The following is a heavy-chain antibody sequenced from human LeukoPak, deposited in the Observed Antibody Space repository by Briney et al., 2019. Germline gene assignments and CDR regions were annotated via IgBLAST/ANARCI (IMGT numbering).Heavy chain of an antibody. V-gene: IGHV1-69*13. D-gene: IGHD1-14*01. CDR3: ARDGNNPYPYYYYGMDV. J-gene: IGHJ6*02. Sequence: ASVTVSCKASGGTFSSYAIGWVRQAPGQGLEWMGGIIPIFGTANYAQKFQGRVTITADESTSTAYMELSSLRSEDTAVYYCARDGNNPYPYYYYGMDVWGQGTTVTVSS. CDR2: IIPIFGTA. CDR1: GGTFSSYA.